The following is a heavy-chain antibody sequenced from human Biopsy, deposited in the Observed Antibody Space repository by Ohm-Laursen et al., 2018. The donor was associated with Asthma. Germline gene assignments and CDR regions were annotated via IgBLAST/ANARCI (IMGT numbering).Heavy chain of an antibody. J-gene: IGHJ3*02. CDR3: ARTYYDFLTGQVNDAFDI. CDR1: GYMFINYA. Sequence: ASVKVSCKASGYMFINYAMHWVRQAPGQRLEWMGWINAGNGNTKYSQKFQGRVTITRDTSASTAYMELSSLRSEDTAVYYCARTYYDFLTGQVNDAFDIWGQGTMVTVSS. V-gene: IGHV1-3*01. D-gene: IGHD3-9*01. CDR2: INAGNGNT.